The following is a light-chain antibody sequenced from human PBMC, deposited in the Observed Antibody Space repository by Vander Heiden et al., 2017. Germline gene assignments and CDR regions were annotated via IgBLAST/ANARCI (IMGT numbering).Light chain of an antibody. CDR1: QDISNY. J-gene: IGKJ4*01. Sequence: QVTQSPSSLSASVGDRVTITCQTKQDISNYLNWYQQKPGKAPQLLISDASNLEPGVPSRFSGSGYGSDFTLTISNLQREDVATYYCQQDDIDPLTFGGGTTVDIK. V-gene: IGKV1-33*01. CDR2: DAS. CDR3: QQDDIDPLT.